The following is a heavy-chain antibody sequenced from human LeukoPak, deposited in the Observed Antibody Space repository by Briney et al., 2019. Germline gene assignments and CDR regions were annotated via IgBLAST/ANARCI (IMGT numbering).Heavy chain of an antibody. Sequence: GDSLRLSCAASGFTFSSYWMSWVRQAPGKGLEWVANIKQDGSEKYYVDSVKGRFTISRDNAKNSLYLQMNSLRAEDTAVYYCARAIAVAAPGYWGQGTLVTVSS. V-gene: IGHV3-7*01. CDR3: ARAIAVAAPGY. CDR2: IKQDGSEK. D-gene: IGHD6-19*01. CDR1: GFTFSSYW. J-gene: IGHJ4*02.